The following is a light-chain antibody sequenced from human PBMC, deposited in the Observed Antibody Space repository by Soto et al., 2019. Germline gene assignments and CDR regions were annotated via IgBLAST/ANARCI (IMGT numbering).Light chain of an antibody. J-gene: IGKJ3*01. CDR1: QTVTTY. CDR3: QQCYSPSFT. CDR2: AAS. V-gene: IGKV1-39*01. Sequence: DIQMTQSPSSLSASVGDRVTITCRASQTVTTYLNWYQQKPGEAPKLLIYAASTLHTGVPARFSGSGSGTDFTLTIPGLQPEDFAAYFCQQCYSPSFTFGHGTTVDIK.